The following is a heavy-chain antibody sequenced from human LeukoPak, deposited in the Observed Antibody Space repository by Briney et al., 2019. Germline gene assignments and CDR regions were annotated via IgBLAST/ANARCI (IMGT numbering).Heavy chain of an antibody. CDR3: ARDGIVVVPAAIYYYYGMDV. V-gene: IGHV4-38-2*02. J-gene: IGHJ6*04. CDR2: IYHSGST. Sequence: PSETLSLTCAVSGYSISSGYYWGWIRPPPGKGLEGIGSIYHSGSTYYNPSLKSRVTISVDTSKKQFSLKLSSVTAADTAVYYCARDGIVVVPAAIYYYYGMDVWGKGTTGTVSS. D-gene: IGHD2-2*01. CDR1: GYSISSGYY.